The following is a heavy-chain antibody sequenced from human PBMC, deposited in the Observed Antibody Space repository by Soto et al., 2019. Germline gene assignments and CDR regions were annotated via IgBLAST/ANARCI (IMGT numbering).Heavy chain of an antibody. CDR1: GFTFSTYG. V-gene: IGHV3-33*01. CDR3: ARDLDTALGYYYYYGMDV. CDR2: IWHDGSKK. J-gene: IGHJ6*02. D-gene: IGHD5-18*01. Sequence: PXGSLRLSCAASGFTFSTYGMHWVRQAPGKGLEWVALIWHDGSKKYFADSVRGRFTISRDNSKNTHYLQMNSLRAEDTAVYYCARDLDTALGYYYYYGMDVWGQGTTVTVSS.